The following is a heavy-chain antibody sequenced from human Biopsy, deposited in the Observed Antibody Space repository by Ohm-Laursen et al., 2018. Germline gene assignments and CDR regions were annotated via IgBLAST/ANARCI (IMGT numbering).Heavy chain of an antibody. J-gene: IGHJ4*02. CDR2: ITPMFGTA. Sequence: ASVKVSCKASGGTFINYAISWVRQAPGQGLEWMGGITPMFGTANYAQMFQGRVTISADESTSTSYMELSSLTTEDTAIYYCARGPHSGSHSCFDYWGRGTLVTVSS. CDR1: GGTFINYA. D-gene: IGHD1-26*01. CDR3: ARGPHSGSHSCFDY. V-gene: IGHV1-69*13.